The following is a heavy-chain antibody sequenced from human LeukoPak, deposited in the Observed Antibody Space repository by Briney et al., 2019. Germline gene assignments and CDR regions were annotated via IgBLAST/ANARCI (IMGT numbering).Heavy chain of an antibody. CDR1: GYSLAVYY. J-gene: IGHJ4*02. CDR2: INPNSGGT. V-gene: IGHV1-2*02. D-gene: IGHD5-24*01. CDR3: AKVGDGFVDY. Sequence: ASVKVSCKASGYSLAVYYIYWVRQAPGQGLEWMGWINPNSGGTNYAQKFQGRVTMTRDTSISTAYMELSRLRSDDTAVYYCAKVGDGFVDYWGQGTLVTVSS.